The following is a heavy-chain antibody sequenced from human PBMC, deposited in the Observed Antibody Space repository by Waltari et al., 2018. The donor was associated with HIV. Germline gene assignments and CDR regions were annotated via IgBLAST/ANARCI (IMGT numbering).Heavy chain of an antibody. CDR2: IFYNGSA. V-gene: IGHV4-39*01. J-gene: IGHJ1*01. CDR3: ARSPRGEQWLAY. CDR1: GGSISSSSYF. Sequence: QLQLQESGPGLVQPSETLSLTCTVSGGSISSSSYFWGWLRQSPGQGLDWIGSIFYNGSATYTPPLKSRATLSVDTSKNQFSLKLNSVTAADTAVYYCARSPRGEQWLAYWGQGTLVTVSS. D-gene: IGHD6-19*01.